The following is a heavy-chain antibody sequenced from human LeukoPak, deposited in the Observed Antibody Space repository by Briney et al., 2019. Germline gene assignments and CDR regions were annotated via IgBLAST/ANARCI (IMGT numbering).Heavy chain of an antibody. CDR3: ARGLWWCSTRRGCWFDP. V-gene: IGHV4-34*01. CDR1: GGSFSGYY. CDR2: INHSGST. Sequence: SETLSLTCAVYGGSFSGYYWSWIRQPPGKGLEWIGEINHSGSTNYNPSLKSRVTISVDTSKNQFSLKLSSVTAADTAVYYCARGLWWCSTRRGCWFDPWGQGTLVTVS. J-gene: IGHJ5*02. D-gene: IGHD2-8*02.